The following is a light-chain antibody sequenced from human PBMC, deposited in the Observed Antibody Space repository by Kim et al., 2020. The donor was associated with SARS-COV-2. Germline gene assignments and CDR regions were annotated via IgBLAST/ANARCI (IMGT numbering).Light chain of an antibody. CDR3: QVWDSGSDHRV. CDR2: YDS. CDR1: NIGSKS. J-gene: IGLJ3*02. V-gene: IGLV3-21*04. Sequence: SYELTQPPSVSVAPGKTARITCGGNNIGSKSVHWYQQKPGQAPVLVIYYDSDRPSGIPERFSGSNSGNTATLTISRVEAGDEADYYYQVWDSGSDHRVFGGGTQLTVL.